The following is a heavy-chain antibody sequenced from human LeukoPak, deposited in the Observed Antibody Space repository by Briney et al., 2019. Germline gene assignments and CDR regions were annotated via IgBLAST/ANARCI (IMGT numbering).Heavy chain of an antibody. J-gene: IGHJ4*02. CDR3: ARWDYDSSGYALYYFDY. CDR1: GYTFTSYA. Sequence: ASVKGSCKASGYTFTSYAMNWVRQAPGQGLEWMGWINTYTGNPTYAQGFTGRFVFSLDTSVSTAYLQISSLKAEDTAVYYCARWDYDSSGYALYYFDYWGQGTLVAVSS. CDR2: INTYTGNP. V-gene: IGHV7-4-1*02. D-gene: IGHD3-22*01.